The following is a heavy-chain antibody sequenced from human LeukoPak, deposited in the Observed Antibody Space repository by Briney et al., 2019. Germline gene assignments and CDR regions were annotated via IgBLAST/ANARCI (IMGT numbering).Heavy chain of an antibody. D-gene: IGHD3-3*01. J-gene: IGHJ4*02. V-gene: IGHV1-18*01. CDR1: GYTFTSYG. Sequence: ASVKVSCKVSGYTFTSYGISWVRQAPGQGLEWMGWISAYNGNTNYAQKLQGRVTMTTDTSTSTAYMELKSLRSDDTAVYYCARDVPRITIVGVVIGEFDYWGQGTLVTVSS. CDR2: ISAYNGNT. CDR3: ARDVPRITIVGVVIGEFDY.